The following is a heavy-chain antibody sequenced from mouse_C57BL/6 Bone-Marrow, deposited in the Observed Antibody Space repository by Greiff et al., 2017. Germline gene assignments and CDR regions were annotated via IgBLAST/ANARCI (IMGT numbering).Heavy chain of an antibody. Sequence: VQLQQSGAELVRPGASVKLSCTASGFNIKDDYMHWVKQRPEQGLEWIGWIDPENGDTEYAPKFQGKGTITADTSSNTAYLQLSSLTSEDTAVYYCATFLLKPGFAYWGQGALVTVSA. CDR2: IDPENGDT. CDR3: ATFLLKPGFAY. J-gene: IGHJ3*01. CDR1: GFNIKDDY. D-gene: IGHD1-3*01. V-gene: IGHV14-4*01.